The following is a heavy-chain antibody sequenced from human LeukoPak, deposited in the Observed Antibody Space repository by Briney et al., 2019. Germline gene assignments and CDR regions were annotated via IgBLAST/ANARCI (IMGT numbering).Heavy chain of an antibody. CDR2: IYHSGST. CDR3: ARGLITMVRGVSQWFDP. J-gene: IGHJ5*02. Sequence: PSETLSLTCTVSGYSISSGYYWGWIRQPPGKGLEWIGSIYHSGSTYYNPSLKSRVTISVDTSKNQFSLKLSSVTAADTAVYYCARGLITMVRGVSQWFDPWGQGTLVTVSS. V-gene: IGHV4-38-2*02. D-gene: IGHD3-10*01. CDR1: GYSISSGYY.